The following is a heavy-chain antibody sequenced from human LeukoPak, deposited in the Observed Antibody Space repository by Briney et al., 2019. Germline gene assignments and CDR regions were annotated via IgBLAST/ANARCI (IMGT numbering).Heavy chain of an antibody. CDR1: GFTFSSVW. CDR3: ARGPVEWLLRI. V-gene: IGHV3-15*01. J-gene: IGHJ4*02. D-gene: IGHD3-3*01. CDR2: IKSKTDGGTT. Sequence: PGGSLRLSCAASGFTFSSVWMSWVRQAPGKGLEWVGRIKSKTDGGTTDYAAPVKGRFTISRDDSKNTLYMQINSLKTEDTAVYYCARGPVEWLLRIWGQGTLVTVSS.